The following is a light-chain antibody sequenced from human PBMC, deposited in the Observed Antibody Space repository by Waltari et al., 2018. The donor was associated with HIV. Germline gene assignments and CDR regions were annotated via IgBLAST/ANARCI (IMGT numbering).Light chain of an antibody. V-gene: IGKV1-5*03. Sequence: DIQMTQSPSTLSASVGHGVTITCRASQDINIWLAWYQLKPGKAPNLLIYKATKLESGVPSRFSGSGSGTEFTLTIFSLQPDDSATYYCQQYNSPGYTFGQGTKLEIK. CDR2: KAT. J-gene: IGKJ2*01. CDR3: QQYNSPGYT. CDR1: QDINIW.